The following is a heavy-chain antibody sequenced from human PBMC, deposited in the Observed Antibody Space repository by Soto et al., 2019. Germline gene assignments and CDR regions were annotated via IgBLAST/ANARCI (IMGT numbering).Heavy chain of an antibody. D-gene: IGHD3-10*01. V-gene: IGHV4-38-2*02. CDR3: ARDSELLWFGEEYWFDP. CDR1: GYSISSGYY. Sequence: PSETLSLTCAVSGYSISSGYYWGCIRQPPGKGLEWIGSIYHSGSTYYNPSLKSRVTISVDTSKNQFSLKLSSVTAADTAVYYGARDSELLWFGEEYWFDPWGQGTLVTVSS. CDR2: IYHSGST. J-gene: IGHJ5*02.